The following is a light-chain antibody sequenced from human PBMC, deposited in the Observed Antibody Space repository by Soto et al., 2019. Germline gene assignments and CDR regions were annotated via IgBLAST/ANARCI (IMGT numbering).Light chain of an antibody. Sequence: EIVMTQSPATLSVSPGERAALSCTATQSVSINLAWYQHKPGQAPRLLIYGASTRAPGIPARFSASGSGTEFTLTISSLQSEDSAIDYCQQYDYWYTFGQGTKLEIK. J-gene: IGKJ2*01. CDR1: QSVSIN. V-gene: IGKV3-15*01. CDR3: QQYDYWYT. CDR2: GAS.